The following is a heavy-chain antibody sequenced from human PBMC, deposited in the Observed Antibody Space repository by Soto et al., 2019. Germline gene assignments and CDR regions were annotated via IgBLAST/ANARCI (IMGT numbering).Heavy chain of an antibody. CDR1: GFTFSSYG. V-gene: IGHV3-30*18. CDR2: ISYDGSNK. Sequence: QVQLVESGGGVVQPGRSLRLSCAASGFTFSSYGMHWVRQAPGKGLERVAVISYDGSNKYYADSVKGRFTISRDNSKNTLYLQMNSLRAEDTAVYYCAKHASMIVGEYYFDYWGQGTLVTVSS. J-gene: IGHJ4*02. D-gene: IGHD3-22*01. CDR3: AKHASMIVGEYYFDY.